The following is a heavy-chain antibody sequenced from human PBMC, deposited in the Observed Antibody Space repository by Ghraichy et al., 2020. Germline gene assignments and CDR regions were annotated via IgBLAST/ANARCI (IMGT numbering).Heavy chain of an antibody. J-gene: IGHJ6*02. D-gene: IGHD3-3*02. CDR1: GYTFTSYY. CDR2: INPSGGST. Sequence: ASVKVSCKASGYTFTSYYMHWVRQAPGQGLEWMGIINPSGGSTSYAQKFQGRVTMTRDTSTSTVYMELSSLRSEDTAVYYCARDRHFWSGYYPHYGMDVWGQGTTVTVSS. CDR3: ARDRHFWSGYYPHYGMDV. V-gene: IGHV1-46*01.